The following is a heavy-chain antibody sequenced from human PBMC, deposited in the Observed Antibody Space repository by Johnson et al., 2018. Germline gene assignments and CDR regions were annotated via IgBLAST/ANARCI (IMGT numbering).Heavy chain of an antibody. CDR2: IYSGGST. CDR3: ARVDSSSYYYYYYMDV. D-gene: IGHD6-6*01. V-gene: IGHV3-66*02. J-gene: IGHJ6*03. Sequence: VRQAPVKGLEWVSVIYSGGSTYYADSVKGRFTISRDNSKNTLYLQMNSLRAEDTAVYYCARVDSSSYYYYYYMDVWGKGTTVTVSS.